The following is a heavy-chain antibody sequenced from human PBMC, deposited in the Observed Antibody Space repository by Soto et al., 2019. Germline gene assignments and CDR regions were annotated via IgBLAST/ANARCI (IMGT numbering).Heavy chain of an antibody. CDR1: GGSISSYY. Sequence: PSETLSLTCTVSGGSISSYYWSWIRQPPGKGLEWIGYIYYSGSTNYNPSLKSRVTISVDTSKNQFSLKLSSVTAADTAVYYCARLEYSSSIWFDHWGQGTLVTVSS. V-gene: IGHV4-59*01. J-gene: IGHJ5*02. CDR3: ARLEYSSSIWFDH. D-gene: IGHD6-6*01. CDR2: IYYSGST.